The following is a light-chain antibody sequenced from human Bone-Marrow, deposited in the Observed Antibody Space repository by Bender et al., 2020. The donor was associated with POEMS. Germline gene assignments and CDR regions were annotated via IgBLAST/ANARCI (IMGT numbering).Light chain of an antibody. J-gene: IGLJ3*02. CDR2: DVS. Sequence: QSALTQPPSASGYSGHSVTISCTGTSHDVGYYNFVSWYQQHPGKAPKLMIYDVSTRPSGVSNRFSGSKSGNTASLTISGLQAEDEADYYCSSYTSSSTLEFGGGTKLTVL. CDR1: SHDVGYYNF. V-gene: IGLV2-14*01. CDR3: SSYTSSSTLE.